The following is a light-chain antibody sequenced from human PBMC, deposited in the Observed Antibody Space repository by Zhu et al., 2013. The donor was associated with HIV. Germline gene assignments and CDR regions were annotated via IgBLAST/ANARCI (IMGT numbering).Light chain of an antibody. V-gene: IGLV1-36*01. Sequence: QSVLTQPPSVSGAPGQRVSISCSGDNSNIGKNAVNWYQVLPERPPKLLISYNDVVMSGVSDRFSASKSGTSGSLAITGLQAEDEADYYCQSYDSSLSGSVVFGGGTKLTVL. J-gene: IGLJ2*01. CDR3: QSYDSSLSGSVV. CDR2: YND. CDR1: NSNIGKNA.